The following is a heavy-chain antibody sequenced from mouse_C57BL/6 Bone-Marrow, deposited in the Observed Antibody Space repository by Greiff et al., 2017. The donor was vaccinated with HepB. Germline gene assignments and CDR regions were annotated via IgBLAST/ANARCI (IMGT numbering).Heavy chain of an antibody. CDR3: ARGPFGY. V-gene: IGHV2-2*01. J-gene: IGHJ2*01. CDR2: IWSGGST. Sequence: VKLVESGPGLVQPSQSLSITCTVSGFSLTSYGVHWFRQSPGKGLEWLGVIWSGGSTDYNAAFISRLSISKDNSKSQVFFKMNSLQAEDTAIYYCARGPFGYWGQGTTLTVSS. CDR1: GFSLTSYG.